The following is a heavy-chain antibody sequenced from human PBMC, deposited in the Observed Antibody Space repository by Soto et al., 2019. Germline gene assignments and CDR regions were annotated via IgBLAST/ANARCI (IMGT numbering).Heavy chain of an antibody. CDR1: GDSISSSNYF. V-gene: IGHV4-39*01. J-gene: IGHJ4*02. D-gene: IGHD2-8*01. Sequence: PSETLSLTCTVSGDSISSSNYFWGWIRQPPGKGLEWIGTIFYSGSTYYNPSLKSRVTISVDTSKNQFSLKLTSVTAADTALYYCERRYGWVYFDYWGQGSLVTVS. CDR2: IFYSGST. CDR3: ERRYGWVYFDY.